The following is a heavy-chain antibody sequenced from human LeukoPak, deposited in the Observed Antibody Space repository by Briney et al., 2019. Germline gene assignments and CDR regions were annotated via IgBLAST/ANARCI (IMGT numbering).Heavy chain of an antibody. CDR1: GFIFSSYS. CDR3: ARGGEPVGFDY. CDR2: ISSSSSYI. Sequence: KPGGSLRLSCAASGFIFSSYSMNWVRQAPGKGLEWVSSISSSSSYIYCADSVKGRFTISRDNAKNSLSLQMNSLRAEDTAVYYCARGGEPVGFDYWGQGTLVTVSS. V-gene: IGHV3-21*01. J-gene: IGHJ4*02. D-gene: IGHD1-26*01.